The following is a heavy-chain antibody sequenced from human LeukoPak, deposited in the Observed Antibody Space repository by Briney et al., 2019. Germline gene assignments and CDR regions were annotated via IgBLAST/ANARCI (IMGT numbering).Heavy chain of an antibody. CDR1: GFTFSSYA. CDR2: ISGSGGST. J-gene: IGHJ4*02. D-gene: IGHD5-24*01. V-gene: IGHV3-23*01. CDR3: VKRSRDGYNSLLDN. Sequence: GGSLRLSCAASGFTFSSYAMSWVRQAPGKGLEWVSAISGSGGSTYYADSVKGRFTISRDNSKNTLYLLMNSLRAEDTAVYYCVKRSRDGYNSLLDNWGQGTLVTVSS.